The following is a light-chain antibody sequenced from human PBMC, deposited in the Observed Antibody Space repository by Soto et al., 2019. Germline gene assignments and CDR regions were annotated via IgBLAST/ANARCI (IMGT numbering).Light chain of an antibody. CDR2: AAS. CDR1: QSISTY. J-gene: IGKJ1*01. V-gene: IGKV1-39*01. CDR3: QQSYSSPET. Sequence: DIQMTQSPSSLSASVGDRVTITCRASQSISTYLNWYQQKPGKAPKVLIYAASSLQRGVPSRFSGSGSGTDFTLTISSLQPEDFATYSCQQSYSSPETFGQGTKVEIK.